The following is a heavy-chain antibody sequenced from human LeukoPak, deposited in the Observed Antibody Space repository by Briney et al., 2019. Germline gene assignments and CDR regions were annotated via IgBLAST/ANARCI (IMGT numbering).Heavy chain of an antibody. CDR2: INWNGGST. J-gene: IGHJ6*03. Sequence: GGSLRLSCAASGFTFDDYGMSWVRQAPGKGLEWVSGINWNGGSTGYADSVKGRFTISRDNAKNSLYLQMNSLRAEDTALYYCARTYDSSGYYYYYYMDVWGKGTTVTVSS. CDR3: ARTYDSSGYYYYYYMDV. V-gene: IGHV3-20*04. CDR1: GFTFDDYG. D-gene: IGHD3-22*01.